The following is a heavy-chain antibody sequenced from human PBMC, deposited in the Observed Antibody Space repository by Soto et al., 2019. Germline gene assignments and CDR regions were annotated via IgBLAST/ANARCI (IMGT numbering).Heavy chain of an antibody. CDR1: GGTFSSYA. J-gene: IGHJ3*02. D-gene: IGHD3-22*01. V-gene: IGHV1-69*06. CDR2: IIPIFGTA. CDR3: AAFGYYYDSSGYSAFDI. Sequence: SVKVSCKASGGTFSSYAISWVRQAPGQGLEWMGGIIPIFGTANYAQKFQGRVTITADKSTSTAYMELSSLRSEDTAVYYCAAFGYYYDSSGYSAFDIWGQGTMVTVSS.